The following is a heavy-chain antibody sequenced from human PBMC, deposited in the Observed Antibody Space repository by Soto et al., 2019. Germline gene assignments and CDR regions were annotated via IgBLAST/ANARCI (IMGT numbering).Heavy chain of an antibody. V-gene: IGHV4-34*01. CDR1: GGSFSGYY. D-gene: IGHD2-2*01. CDR2: INHSGST. J-gene: IGHJ5*02. CDR3: ARGFRKSCSSTSCYVDNWFDP. Sequence: SETLSLTCAVYGGSFSGYYWSWIRQPPGKGLEWIGEINHSGSTNYNPSLKSRVTISVDTSKNQFSLKLSSVTAADTAVYYCARGFRKSCSSTSCYVDNWFDPWGQGTLVTVSS.